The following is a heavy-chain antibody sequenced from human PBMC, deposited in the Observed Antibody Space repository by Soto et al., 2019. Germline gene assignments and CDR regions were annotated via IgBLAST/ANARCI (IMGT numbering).Heavy chain of an antibody. Sequence: GELQQWGSGVLKPSDTLYLKCSVYGGSSRAYHWSWIRQSPGEGLEWIGEFSYSGSLNYNPSLKRLLAVSLDTSTDHCSLTMTSVTAADPGVYFCAVGPRYWSFALWGRGNLVTVS. CDR1: GGSSRAYH. J-gene: IGHJ2*01. CDR3: AVGPRYWSFAL. CDR2: FSYSGSL. D-gene: IGHD1-20*01. V-gene: IGHV4-34*01.